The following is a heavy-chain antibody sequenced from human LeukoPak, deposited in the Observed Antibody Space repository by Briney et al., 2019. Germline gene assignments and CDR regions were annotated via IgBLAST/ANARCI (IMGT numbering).Heavy chain of an antibody. V-gene: IGHV5-51*01. CDR1: GYIFAAYW. Sequence: GDSLKISCKGSGYIFAAYWIAWVRQMPGKDLEWMGIMYPGDSDTRYSPSFRGQVIISADKSTNTAYLQWRSLKATDTAIYYCARSAYCPTKRCYFGYFDSWGQGTLVTVSS. CDR2: MYPGDSDT. D-gene: IGHD2-21*01. J-gene: IGHJ4*02. CDR3: ARSAYCPTKRCYFGYFDS.